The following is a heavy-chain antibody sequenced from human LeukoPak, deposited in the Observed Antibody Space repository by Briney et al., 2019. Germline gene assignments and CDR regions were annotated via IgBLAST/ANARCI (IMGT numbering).Heavy chain of an antibody. J-gene: IGHJ4*02. D-gene: IGHD1-14*01. CDR3: GKDEQGFGMQTSH. V-gene: IGHV3-23*01. CDR1: GFDFSSYA. Sequence: GWSMRLSCAASGFDFSSYAVSWVRQAPGKGLEWVSAITGSGGSTYYADSVKGRFTVSRDNPRNTLYLQMNSLRAEDTAVYYCGKDEQGFGMQTSHWGQGTLVTVSS. CDR2: ITGSGGST.